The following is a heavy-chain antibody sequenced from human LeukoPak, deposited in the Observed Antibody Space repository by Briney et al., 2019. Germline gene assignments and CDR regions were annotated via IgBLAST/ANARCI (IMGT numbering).Heavy chain of an antibody. CDR1: GGTFSSYA. J-gene: IGHJ3*02. D-gene: IGHD2-8*01. V-gene: IGHV1-69*05. CDR3: ARGGLYGNDAFDI. CDR2: ITPIFGTA. Sequence: ASVKVSCKASGGTFSSYAISWVRQAPGQGLEWMGGITPIFGTANYAQKFQGRVTITTDESTSTAYMELSSLRSEDTAVYYCARGGLYGNDAFDIWGQGTMVTVSS.